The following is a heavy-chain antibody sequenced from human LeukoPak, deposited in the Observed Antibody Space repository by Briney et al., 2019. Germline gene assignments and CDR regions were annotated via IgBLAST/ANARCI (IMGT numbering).Heavy chain of an antibody. J-gene: IGHJ3*02. D-gene: IGHD4-17*01. V-gene: IGHV4-30-2*01. Sequence: PSETLSLTCTVSGGSISGYSWSWIRQPPGKGLEWIGYIYHSGSTYYNPSLKSRVTISVDRSKNQFSLKLSSVTAADTAVYYCARGYGDYVLGAFDIWGQGTMVTVSS. CDR1: GGSISGYS. CDR2: IYHSGST. CDR3: ARGYGDYVLGAFDI.